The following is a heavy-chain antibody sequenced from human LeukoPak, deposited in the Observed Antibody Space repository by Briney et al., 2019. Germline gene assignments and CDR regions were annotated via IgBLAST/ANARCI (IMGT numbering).Heavy chain of an antibody. CDR1: GDKFISYA. CDR2: INTETGNP. D-gene: IGHD3-22*01. CDR3: ARHSYYYHSSGRVEWFDP. V-gene: IGHV7-4-1*02. J-gene: IGHJ5*02. Sequence: ASVKVSCKGSGDKFISYAMNWVRQAPGQGLEWMGWINTETGNPTYAQGFTGQFVFSVDTSVSTTYLQISSLRIEDTAVYYCARHSYYYHSSGRVEWFDPWGQGTLVTVSS.